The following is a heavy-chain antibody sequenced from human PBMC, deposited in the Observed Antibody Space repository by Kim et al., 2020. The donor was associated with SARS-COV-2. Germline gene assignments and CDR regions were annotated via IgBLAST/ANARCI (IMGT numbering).Heavy chain of an antibody. D-gene: IGHD3-10*01. Sequence: PKSRVTISVDTAKNQFSLKLSSVTAADTAVYYCARVGGWVGDAALPFDYWGQGTLVTVSS. V-gene: IGHV4-31*02. J-gene: IGHJ4*02. CDR3: ARVGGWVGDAALPFDY.